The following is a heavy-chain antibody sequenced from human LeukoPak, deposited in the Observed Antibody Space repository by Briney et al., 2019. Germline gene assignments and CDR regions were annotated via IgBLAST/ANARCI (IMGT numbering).Heavy chain of an antibody. Sequence: ASVKVSCKASGGTFSSYAISWVRQAPGQGLEWMGRIIPILGIANYAQKFQGRVTITADKSASTAYMELSSLRSEDTSLYYCARDIGNGYSGYGVYWGQGTLVTVSS. CDR1: GGTFSSYA. CDR3: ARDIGNGYSGYGVY. CDR2: IIPILGIA. J-gene: IGHJ4*02. V-gene: IGHV1-69*04. D-gene: IGHD5-12*01.